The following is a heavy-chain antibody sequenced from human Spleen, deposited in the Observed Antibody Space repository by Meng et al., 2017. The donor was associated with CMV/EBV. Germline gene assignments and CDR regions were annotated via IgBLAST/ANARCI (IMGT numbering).Heavy chain of an antibody. CDR1: GFTFRDYV. CDR3: AKDGWGYGGKNNYYYYGMDV. J-gene: IGHJ6*02. Sequence: GESLKISCAASGFTFRDYVMHWVRQAPGKGLKWVAVISHDGSSQYYADSVKGRFTISRDNSKNTLYLQMNSLRAEDTAVYYCAKDGWGYGGKNNYYYYGMDVWGQGTTVTVSS. D-gene: IGHD4-23*01. CDR2: ISHDGSSQ. V-gene: IGHV3-30*18.